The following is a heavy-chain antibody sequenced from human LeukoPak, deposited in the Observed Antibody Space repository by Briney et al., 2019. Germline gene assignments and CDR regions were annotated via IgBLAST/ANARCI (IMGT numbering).Heavy chain of an antibody. V-gene: IGHV3-72*01. D-gene: IGHD3-16*02. CDR3: VRASSNYYSDY. J-gene: IGHJ4*02. CDR1: GFTFSDHY. CDR2: SRNKANSYTT. Sequence: QPGGSLRLSCAASGFTFSDHYMDWVRQAPGEGLEWVGRSRNKANSYTTEYAASVKGRFTISRDDSKNSMHLQLNSLKTEDTAVYYCVRASSNYYSDYWGQGTLVTVSS.